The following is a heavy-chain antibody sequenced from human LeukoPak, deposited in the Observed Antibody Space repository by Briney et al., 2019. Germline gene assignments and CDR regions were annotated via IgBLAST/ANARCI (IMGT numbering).Heavy chain of an antibody. D-gene: IGHD2/OR15-2a*01. V-gene: IGHV3-30*03. Sequence: SGGSLRLSCAASGFTFSSYGMHWVRQAPGKGLEWLAVISYDGSNKYYADSVKGRFTISRDNSKNTLYLQMNSLRAEDTAVYYCTTGPSMDPIYDYYYGMDVWGQGTTVTVSS. CDR2: ISYDGSNK. CDR1: GFTFSSYG. J-gene: IGHJ6*02. CDR3: TTGPSMDPIYDYYYGMDV.